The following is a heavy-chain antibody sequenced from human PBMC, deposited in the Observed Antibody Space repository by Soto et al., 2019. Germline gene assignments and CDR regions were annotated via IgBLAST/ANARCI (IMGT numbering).Heavy chain of an antibody. CDR1: GGTFSSYA. Sequence: SVKVSCKASGGTFSSYAISWVRQAPGQGLEWMGGIIPIFGTANYAQKFQGRVTITADGSTSTAYMELSSLRSEDTAVYYCARASVIVGSWFDPWGQGTLVTVSS. CDR3: ARASVIVGSWFDP. CDR2: IIPIFGTA. V-gene: IGHV1-69*13. J-gene: IGHJ5*02. D-gene: IGHD3-22*01.